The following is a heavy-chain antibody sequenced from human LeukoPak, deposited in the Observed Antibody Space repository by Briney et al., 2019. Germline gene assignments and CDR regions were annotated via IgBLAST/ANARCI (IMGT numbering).Heavy chain of an antibody. V-gene: IGHV3-21*01. CDR3: ATKREWDLLSDY. J-gene: IGHJ4*02. CDR1: GFTFSSYS. Sequence: GGSLRLSCAASGFTFSSYSMNWVRQAPGKGLEWVSSISSSSSYIYYADSVKGRFTISRDNAKNSLYLQMNSLRAEDTAVYYCATKREWDLLSDYWGQGTLVTVSS. CDR2: ISSSSSYI. D-gene: IGHD1-26*01.